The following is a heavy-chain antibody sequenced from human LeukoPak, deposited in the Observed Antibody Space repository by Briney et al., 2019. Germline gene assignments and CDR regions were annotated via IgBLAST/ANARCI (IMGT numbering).Heavy chain of an antibody. Sequence: GASVKVSCKASGYTFTSYGISWVRQAPGQGLEWMGWISAYNGNTNYAQKLQGRVTMTTDKSTSTAYMELSSLRSEDTAVYYCARGVNFDWLLAPYYYYYMDVWAKGTTVTVSS. D-gene: IGHD3-9*01. V-gene: IGHV1-18*01. J-gene: IGHJ6*03. CDR2: ISAYNGNT. CDR1: GYTFTSYG. CDR3: ARGVNFDWLLAPYYYYYMDV.